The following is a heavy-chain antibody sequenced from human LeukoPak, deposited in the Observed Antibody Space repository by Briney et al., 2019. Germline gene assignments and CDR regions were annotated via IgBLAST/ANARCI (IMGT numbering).Heavy chain of an antibody. CDR1: GGTFSSYA. D-gene: IGHD3-16*01. Sequence: ASVKVSCKASGGTFSSYAISWVRQAPGQGLKWMGRIIPIFGTANYAQKFQGRVTITTDESTSTAYMELSSLRSEDTAVYYCARDVRGGSSDYWGQGTLVTVSS. CDR3: ARDVRGGSSDY. CDR2: IIPIFGTA. J-gene: IGHJ4*02. V-gene: IGHV1-69*05.